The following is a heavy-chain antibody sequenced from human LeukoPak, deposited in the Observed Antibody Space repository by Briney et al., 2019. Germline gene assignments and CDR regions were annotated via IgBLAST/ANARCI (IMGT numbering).Heavy chain of an antibody. CDR1: GGSISSYY. CDR3: ARAGYSSSWYDSPYYFDY. CDR2: IYTSGST. V-gene: IGHV4-4*07. D-gene: IGHD6-13*01. J-gene: IGHJ4*02. Sequence: PSETLSLTCTVSGGSISSYYWGWIRQLAGKGLEWIGRIYTSGSTNYNPSLKSRVTMSVDTSKNQFSLKLSSVTAADTAVYYCARAGYSSSWYDSPYYFDYWGQGTLVTVSS.